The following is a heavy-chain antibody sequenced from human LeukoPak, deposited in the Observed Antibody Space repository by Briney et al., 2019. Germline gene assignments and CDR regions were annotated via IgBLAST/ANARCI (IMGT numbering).Heavy chain of an antibody. J-gene: IGHJ4*02. V-gene: IGHV4-39*01. CDR1: GGSISSSSYY. CDR3: AKGTWGPVYYFDY. CDR2: IYYSGST. D-gene: IGHD7-27*01. Sequence: SETLSLTCTVSGGSISSSSYYWGWIRQPPGEGLEWIGSIYYSGSTSYNPSLKSRVTISVDASKNQFSLKLSSVTAADTAVYYCAKGTWGPVYYFDYWGQGTLVTVSS.